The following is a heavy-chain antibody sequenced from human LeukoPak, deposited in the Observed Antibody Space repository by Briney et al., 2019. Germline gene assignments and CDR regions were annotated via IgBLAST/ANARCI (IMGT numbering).Heavy chain of an antibody. J-gene: IGHJ5*02. Sequence: SETLSLTCSDSGGSISSHYWSWIRQPPGKGLEWIAHMYYSGNTKYNPSLKSRVTISVDTSKTQFSLKLSSATAADTAVYYCARHHIAVGDISWGQGTLVTVSS. D-gene: IGHD2-2*01. CDR1: GGSISSHY. CDR2: MYYSGNT. CDR3: ARHHIAVGDIS. V-gene: IGHV4-59*08.